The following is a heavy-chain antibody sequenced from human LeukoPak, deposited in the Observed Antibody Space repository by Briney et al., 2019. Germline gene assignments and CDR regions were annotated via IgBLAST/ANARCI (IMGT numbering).Heavy chain of an antibody. D-gene: IGHD3/OR15-3a*01. Sequence: SETLSLTCTVSGGSISSSSYYWGWIRQPPGKGLEWIGSIYYSGSTYYNPSLKSRVTISVDTSKNQFSLKLSSVTAADTAVYYCARHLRWRTSFSPFEYWGQGTLVTVSS. J-gene: IGHJ4*02. V-gene: IGHV4-39*01. CDR1: GGSISSSSYY. CDR2: IYYSGST. CDR3: ARHLRWRTSFSPFEY.